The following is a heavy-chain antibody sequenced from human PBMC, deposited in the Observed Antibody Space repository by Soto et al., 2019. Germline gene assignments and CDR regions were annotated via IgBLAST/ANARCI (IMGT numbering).Heavy chain of an antibody. V-gene: IGHV4-39*01. CDR3: ARRGPYGSGSYFDD. CDR2: IYYSGST. CDR1: GGSISSSTYY. Sequence: SETLSLTCTVSGGSISSSTYYWGWIRQPPGKGLEWIGTIYYSGSTYYNPSLKSRITISVDTSKNQFSLKLSSVIAADTAVYYCARRGPYGSGSYFDDWGQGALVTVSS. D-gene: IGHD3-10*01. J-gene: IGHJ4*02.